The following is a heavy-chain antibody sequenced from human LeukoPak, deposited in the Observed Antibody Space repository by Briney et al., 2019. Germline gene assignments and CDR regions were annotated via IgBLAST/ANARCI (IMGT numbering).Heavy chain of an antibody. CDR3: ARVVAAAGNNWFDP. CDR2: IHDSGST. CDR1: GDSLSSGGYS. Sequence: PSETLSLTCAVSGDSLSSGGYSWSWLRQTPGKGLEWIAYIHDSGSTYNNPSLKTRLSISIDTSKNQFSLKLNSVSAADTAVYYCARVVAAAGNNWFDPWGQGTLVTVSS. J-gene: IGHJ5*02. D-gene: IGHD6-13*01. V-gene: IGHV4-30-4*07.